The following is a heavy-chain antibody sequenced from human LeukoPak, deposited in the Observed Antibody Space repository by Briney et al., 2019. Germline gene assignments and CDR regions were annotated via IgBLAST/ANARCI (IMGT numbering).Heavy chain of an antibody. CDR2: ISGSGSTI. D-gene: IGHD2-21*01. CDR1: GFTFSSYE. Sequence: GGSLRLSCAASGFTFSSYEIHWVRQAPGKGLEWVSYISGSGSTIYYAESVKGRFTISRDNAKNSLYLQMDSLRAEDTAVYYCARRLWFKDYYFDVWGRGTLVTVSS. J-gene: IGHJ2*01. V-gene: IGHV3-48*03. CDR3: ARRLWFKDYYFDV.